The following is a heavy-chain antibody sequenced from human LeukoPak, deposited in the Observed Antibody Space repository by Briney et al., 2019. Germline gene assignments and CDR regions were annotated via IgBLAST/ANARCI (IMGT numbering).Heavy chain of an antibody. Sequence: ASVKVSCKASGGTFSSYAISWVRQAPGQGLEWMGGIIPIFGTANYAQKFQGRVTITADESTSTAYMELSSLRSEDTAVYYCARVASSGNDAFDIWGQGTMVTVSS. D-gene: IGHD3-10*01. CDR2: IIPIFGTA. CDR3: ARVASSGNDAFDI. J-gene: IGHJ3*02. V-gene: IGHV1-69*13. CDR1: GGTFSSYA.